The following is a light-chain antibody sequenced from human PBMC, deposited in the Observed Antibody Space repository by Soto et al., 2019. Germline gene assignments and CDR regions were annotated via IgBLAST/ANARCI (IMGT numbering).Light chain of an antibody. CDR2: GAS. V-gene: IGKV3-20*01. CDR1: QIVSSKY. J-gene: IGKJ5*01. CDR3: QQYGNSPPT. Sequence: EIVLTQSPGTLSLSPGERATLSCRASQIVSSKYLAWYQQKPGQAPRLLIFGASSRATGIPDRFSGSGSGTDFTLTITRLEPEDFAVYYCQQYGNSPPTFGQGTRLEIK.